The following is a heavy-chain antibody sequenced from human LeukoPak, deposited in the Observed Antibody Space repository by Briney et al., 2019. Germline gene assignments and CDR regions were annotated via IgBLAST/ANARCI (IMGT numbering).Heavy chain of an antibody. CDR1: GGSISSYY. D-gene: IGHD3-22*01. Sequence: SETLSLTCTVSGGSISSYYWSWIRQPPGKGLEWIGYIYYGGSTNYNPSLKSRVTISVDTSKNQFSLKLSSVTAADTAVYYCARGEYYYDSSGYYYPRWGQGTLVTVSS. V-gene: IGHV4-59*01. J-gene: IGHJ4*02. CDR2: IYYGGST. CDR3: ARGEYYYDSSGYYYPR.